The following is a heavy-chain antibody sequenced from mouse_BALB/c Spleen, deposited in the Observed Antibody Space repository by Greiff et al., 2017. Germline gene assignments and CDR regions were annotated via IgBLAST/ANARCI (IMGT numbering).Heavy chain of an antibody. J-gene: IGHJ4*01. Sequence: EVQLQQSGAELVKPGASVKLSCTASGFNIKDPYMHWVKQRPEQGLEWIGRIDPANGNTKYDPKFQGKATITADTSSNTAYLQLSSLTSEDTAVYYCARDAMDYWGQGTSVTVSS. CDR3: ARDAMDY. CDR1: GFNIKDPY. V-gene: IGHV14-3*02. CDR2: IDPANGNT.